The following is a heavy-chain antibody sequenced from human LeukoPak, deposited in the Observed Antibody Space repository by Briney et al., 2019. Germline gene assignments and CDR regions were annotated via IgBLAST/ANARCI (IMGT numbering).Heavy chain of an antibody. CDR3: AGYNCSSTTCYTGGFDY. CDR1: GFTFSSYG. J-gene: IGHJ4*02. V-gene: IGHV3-30*03. Sequence: GRSLRLSCAASGFTFSSYGMHWVRQAPGKGLERVAVISYDGSNKYYADSVKGRFTISRDSSKNTLYLQMNSLTAEDTAVYYCAGYNCSSTTCYTGGFDYWGQGTLVTVSS. D-gene: IGHD2-2*02. CDR2: ISYDGSNK.